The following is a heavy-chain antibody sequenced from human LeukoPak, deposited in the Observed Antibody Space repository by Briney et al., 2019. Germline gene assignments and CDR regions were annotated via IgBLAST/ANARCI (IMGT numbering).Heavy chain of an antibody. D-gene: IGHD3-10*01. CDR2: INHSGST. J-gene: IGHJ5*02. V-gene: IGHV4-34*01. Sequence: PWETLSLTCAVYGGPFSGYYWSWIRQPPGKGLEWIGEINHSGSTNYNPSLKSRVTISVDTSKNQFSLKLSSVTAADTAVYYCARGSPYGRNWFDPWGQGTLVTVSS. CDR3: ARGSPYGRNWFDP. CDR1: GGPFSGYY.